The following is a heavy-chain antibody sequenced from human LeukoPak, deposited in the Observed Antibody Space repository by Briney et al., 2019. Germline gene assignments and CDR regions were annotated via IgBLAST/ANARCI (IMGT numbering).Heavy chain of an antibody. Sequence: PGGSLRLSCAASGFTFSNFAMSWVRQAPGKGLEWVSTTRSGSATTYYADSVKGRFTISRDNSKNTLYLQMNSLRAGDTAVYYCAKGGTGTTDWFDPWGQGTLVTVSS. V-gene: IGHV3-23*01. CDR3: AKGGTGTTDWFDP. J-gene: IGHJ5*02. CDR2: TRSGSATT. CDR1: GFTFSNFA. D-gene: IGHD1-7*01.